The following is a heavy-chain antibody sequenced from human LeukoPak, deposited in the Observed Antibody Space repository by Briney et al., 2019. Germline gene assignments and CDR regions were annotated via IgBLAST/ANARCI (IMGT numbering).Heavy chain of an antibody. V-gene: IGHV3-53*01. CDR1: GFTVSSNY. Sequence: GGSLGLSCAASGFTVSSNYMIWVRQAPGKGLEWVSVIYSGGRTYYVDSVKGRFTISRGISKNTLYLQMNSLRAEDTAVYYCARVLSGRGSLYSYYYYMDVWGKGTTVTISS. J-gene: IGHJ6*03. CDR3: ARVLSGRGSLYSYYYYMDV. CDR2: IYSGGRT. D-gene: IGHD3-10*01.